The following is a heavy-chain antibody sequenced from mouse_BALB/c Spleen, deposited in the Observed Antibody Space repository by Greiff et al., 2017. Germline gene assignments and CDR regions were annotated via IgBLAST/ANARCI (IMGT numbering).Heavy chain of an antibody. Sequence: VQLQQSGAELVKPGASVKLSCKASGYTFTSYYMYWVKQRPGQGLEWIGEINPSNGGTNFNEKFKSKATLTVDKSSSTAYMQLSSLTSEDSAVYYCTRPPHYYGSSWFAYWGQGTLVTVSA. CDR2: INPSNGGT. CDR1: GYTFTSYY. J-gene: IGHJ3*01. D-gene: IGHD1-1*01. CDR3: TRPPHYYGSSWFAY. V-gene: IGHV1S81*02.